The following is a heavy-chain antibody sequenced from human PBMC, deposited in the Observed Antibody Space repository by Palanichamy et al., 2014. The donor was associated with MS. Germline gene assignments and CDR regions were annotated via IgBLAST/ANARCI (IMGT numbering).Heavy chain of an antibody. CDR2: LHSGVNT. V-gene: IGHV3-53*01. CDR3: AGSNWNHGFFDY. D-gene: IGHD1-14*01. CDR1: GFSVSSNH. Sequence: EVQLVESGGGLIQAWGVPSRLSCAASGFSVSSNHMSWVRQAPGKGLEWVSLLHSGVNTYYADSVKGRFTISRGDTKNTLHLQMNSLRAEDTAVYYCAGSNWNHGFFDYWGQGTLVTVSS. J-gene: IGHJ4*02.